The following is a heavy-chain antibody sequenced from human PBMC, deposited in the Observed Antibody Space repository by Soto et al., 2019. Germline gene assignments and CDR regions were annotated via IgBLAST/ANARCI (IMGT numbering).Heavy chain of an antibody. CDR3: AKLRDFVVLPAGILDY. CDR2: ISGSGDST. J-gene: IGHJ4*02. CDR1: GFTFSSYA. D-gene: IGHD2-8*01. V-gene: IGHV3-23*01. Sequence: GGSLRLSCAASGFTFSSYAMNWVRQAPGKGLEWVSVISGSGDSTYYADSVKGRFTISRDDFRNTLYLQMNSLRTEDTAIYYCAKLRDFVVLPAGILDYWGPGTLVTVSS.